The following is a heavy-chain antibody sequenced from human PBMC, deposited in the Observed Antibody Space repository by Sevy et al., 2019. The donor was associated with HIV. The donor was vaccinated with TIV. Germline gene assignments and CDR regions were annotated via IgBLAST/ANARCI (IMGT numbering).Heavy chain of an antibody. J-gene: IGHJ6*02. CDR1: GFSFRNFG. V-gene: IGHV3-30*18. CDR2: IPFDGDTK. CDR3: AKRGGHDTSGYVSYYYYGMDV. D-gene: IGHD3-22*01. Sequence: GGSLRLSCAASGFSFRNFGMHWVRQAPGKGLEWLALIPFDGDTKYYGDSVKGRFTISRDNSKNTLYLQMNSLRVEDTAVYYWAKRGGHDTSGYVSYYYYGMDVWGQGTTVTVSS.